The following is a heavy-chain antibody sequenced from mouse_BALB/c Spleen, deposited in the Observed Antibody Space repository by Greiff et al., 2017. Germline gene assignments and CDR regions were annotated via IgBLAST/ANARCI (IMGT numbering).Heavy chain of an antibody. Sequence: EVQLQQSGAELVKPGASVKLSCTASGFNIKDTYMHWVKQRPEQGLEWIGRIDPANGNTKYDPKFQGKATITADTSSNTAYLQLNSLTSEDTAVYYCARERDYYGSRDFDYWGQGTTLTVSS. CDR3: ARERDYYGSRDFDY. V-gene: IGHV14-3*02. J-gene: IGHJ2*01. CDR1: GFNIKDTY. D-gene: IGHD1-1*01. CDR2: IDPANGNT.